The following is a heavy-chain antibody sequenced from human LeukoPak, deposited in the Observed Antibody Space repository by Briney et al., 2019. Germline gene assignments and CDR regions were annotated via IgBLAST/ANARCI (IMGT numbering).Heavy chain of an antibody. V-gene: IGHV4-34*01. CDR1: GGSFSGYY. Sequence: PSETLSLTCAVYGGSFSGYYWSWIRQPPGKGLEWIGEINHSGSTNYNPSLKSRVTISVDTSKNQFSLKLSSVTAADTAVYYCARGVTIFGVGPRRSSNWFDPWGQGTLVTVSS. D-gene: IGHD3-3*01. J-gene: IGHJ5*02. CDR3: ARGVTIFGVGPRRSSNWFDP. CDR2: INHSGST.